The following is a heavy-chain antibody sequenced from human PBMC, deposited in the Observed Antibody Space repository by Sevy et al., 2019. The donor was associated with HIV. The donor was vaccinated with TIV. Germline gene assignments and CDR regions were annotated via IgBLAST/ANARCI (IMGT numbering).Heavy chain of an antibody. CDR2: IRYDGSNK. CDR1: GFTFSSYG. V-gene: IGHV3-30*02. Sequence: GGSLRVSCAASGFTFSSYGMHWVRQAPGKGLEWVAFIRYDGSNKYYADSVKGRFTISRDNSKNTLYLQMNSLRAEDTAVYYCAKDHGYYDSSGLHFNYMDVWGKGTTVTVSS. CDR3: AKDHGYYDSSGLHFNYMDV. D-gene: IGHD3-22*01. J-gene: IGHJ6*03.